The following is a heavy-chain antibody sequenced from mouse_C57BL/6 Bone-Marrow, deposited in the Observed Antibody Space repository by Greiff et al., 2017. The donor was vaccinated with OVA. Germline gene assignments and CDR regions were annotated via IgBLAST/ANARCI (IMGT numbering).Heavy chain of an antibody. Sequence: QVQLQQPGAELVRPGTSVKLSCKASGYTFTNYWMHWVKQRPGQGLEWIGVIAPSDSYINYNQKFKGRATVTVDTSSSTAYMHLSTLTSEDSAVSYCAHYGSILYLHYWGQGTSLTVSS. D-gene: IGHD1-1*01. CDR1: GYTFTNYW. CDR3: AHYGSILYLHY. J-gene: IGHJ2*02. CDR2: IAPSDSYI. V-gene: IGHV1-59*01.